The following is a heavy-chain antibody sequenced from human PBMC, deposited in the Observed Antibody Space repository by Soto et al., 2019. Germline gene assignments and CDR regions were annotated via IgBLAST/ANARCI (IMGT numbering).Heavy chain of an antibody. CDR2: ISSSSSYI. V-gene: IGHV3-21*04. Sequence: TGGSLRLSCAASGFTFSSYSMNWVRQAPGKGLEWVSSISSSSSYIYYADSVKGRLTISRDNSKNSLYLQMNSLRTEDTALYYCAKDLMLRLTEYGMDVWGQGTTVTVSS. D-gene: IGHD7-27*01. J-gene: IGHJ6*02. CDR1: GFTFSSYS. CDR3: AKDLMLRLTEYGMDV.